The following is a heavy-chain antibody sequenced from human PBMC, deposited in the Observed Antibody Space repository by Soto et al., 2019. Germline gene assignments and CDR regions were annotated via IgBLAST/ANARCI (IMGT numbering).Heavy chain of an antibody. V-gene: IGHV3-30*18. CDR2: ISYDGSNK. CDR1: GSPFSSYG. D-gene: IGHD6-13*01. J-gene: IGHJ6*02. Sequence: XESLRLSFAASGSPFSSYGMHGVRQAPGKGLEWVAVISYDGSNKYYADSVKGRFAISRDNSKNTLYLQMNSLRAEDTAVYYCAKDGGRSSWYLGSRGMDVWGQGTTVTVSS. CDR3: AKDGGRSSWYLGSRGMDV.